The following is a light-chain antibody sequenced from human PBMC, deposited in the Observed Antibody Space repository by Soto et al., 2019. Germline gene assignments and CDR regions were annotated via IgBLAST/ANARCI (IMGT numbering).Light chain of an antibody. J-gene: IGKJ5*01. CDR2: GAS. CDR3: QQRAGSST. V-gene: IGKV3-15*01. Sequence: EIVMTQSPATLSVSPGGGATLSCRASQSISATLAWYQQKPGQAPRLLIHGASTRATGIPARFSGSGSGTDFTLTLSSLEPEDFAVYYCQQRAGSSTFGQGTRLEIK. CDR1: QSISAT.